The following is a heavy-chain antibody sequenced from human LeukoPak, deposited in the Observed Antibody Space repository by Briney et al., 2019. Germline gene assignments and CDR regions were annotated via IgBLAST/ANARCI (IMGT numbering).Heavy chain of an antibody. CDR2: IYSGGST. CDR3: AITYYDILTGYYDAFDI. Sequence: GGSLRLSCAASGFTVSSNYMSWVRQAPGKGLEWVSVIYSGGSTYHADSVKGRFTISRHNSKNTLYIQMNSLSAEDAAVYYCAITYYDILTGYYDAFDIWGQGTMVTVSS. V-gene: IGHV3-53*04. CDR1: GFTVSSNY. J-gene: IGHJ3*02. D-gene: IGHD3-9*01.